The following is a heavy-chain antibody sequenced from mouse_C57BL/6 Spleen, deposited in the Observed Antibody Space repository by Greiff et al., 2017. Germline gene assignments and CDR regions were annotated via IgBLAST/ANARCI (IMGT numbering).Heavy chain of an antibody. CDR1: GYTFTSYW. CDR2: IYPGRGST. D-gene: IGHD2-4*01. V-gene: IGHV1-55*01. J-gene: IGHJ4*01. Sequence: QVQLQQPGAELVKPGASVKMSCKASGYTFTSYWITWVKQRPGQGLEWIGDIYPGRGSTNYNEKFKSKATLTVDTSSSTAYMQLNSLTSEDSAVYYCARRPYYDCNEAMDYWGQGTSVTVSS. CDR3: ARRPYYDCNEAMDY.